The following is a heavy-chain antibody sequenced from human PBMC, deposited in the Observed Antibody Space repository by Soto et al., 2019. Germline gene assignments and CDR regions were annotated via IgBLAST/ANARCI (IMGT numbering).Heavy chain of an antibody. CDR3: ARGQEAYSSGLDY. Sequence: SETLSLTCTVSGGSISSGGYYWSWIRQHPGKGLEWIGYIYYSGSTYYNPSLKSRVTISVDTSKNQFSLKLSSVTAADTAVYYCARGQEAYSSGLDYWGQGTLVTVSS. J-gene: IGHJ4*02. V-gene: IGHV4-31*03. CDR2: IYYSGST. D-gene: IGHD6-19*01. CDR1: GGSISSGGYY.